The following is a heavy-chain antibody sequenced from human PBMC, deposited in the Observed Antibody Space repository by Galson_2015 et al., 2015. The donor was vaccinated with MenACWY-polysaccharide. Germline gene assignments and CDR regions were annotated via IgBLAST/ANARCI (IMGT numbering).Heavy chain of an antibody. Sequence: SLRLSCAASGFTFSTYWMHWVRQAPGKGLVWVSRIKSDGSSTNYADSVKGRLTISRDNAKNTLYLQMNSLRAEDTALYYCARGDSAYDWGQGTLVTVSA. CDR1: GFTFSTYW. D-gene: IGHD5-12*01. J-gene: IGHJ4*02. V-gene: IGHV3-74*01. CDR2: IKSDGSST. CDR3: ARGDSAYD.